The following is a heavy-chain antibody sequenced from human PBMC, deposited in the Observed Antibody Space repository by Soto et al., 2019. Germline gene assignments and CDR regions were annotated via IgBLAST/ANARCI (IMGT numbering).Heavy chain of an antibody. CDR1: GFTFTTYP. J-gene: IGHJ4*02. CDR2: IGASGGTT. Sequence: EVQVVESGGGLVQPGGSLRLSCAASGFTFTTYPMTWVRQAPGKGLEWVSTIGASGGTTYYAESVKGRFTISRDNSKNTLYLQMNGLRAEDTAIYYSAKIRGAWGTFYWGQGTLVTVSS. D-gene: IGHD1-1*01. CDR3: AKIRGAWGTFY. V-gene: IGHV3-23*04.